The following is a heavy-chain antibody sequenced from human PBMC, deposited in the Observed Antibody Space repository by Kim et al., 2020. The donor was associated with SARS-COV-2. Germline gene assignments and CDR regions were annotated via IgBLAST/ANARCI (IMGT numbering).Heavy chain of an antibody. CDR3: VRPEAGVMLDY. V-gene: IGHV3-74*01. CDR2: INGDGSVT. Sequence: GGSLRLSCAASGFTLSNYWMHWVRQAPGKGLMWVSRINGDGSVTTYADSVKGRFTISRDNAKNTLYLQMNSLRAEDTAVYYCVRPEAGVMLDYWGQGTL. CDR1: GFTLSNYW. J-gene: IGHJ4*02. D-gene: IGHD3-16*01.